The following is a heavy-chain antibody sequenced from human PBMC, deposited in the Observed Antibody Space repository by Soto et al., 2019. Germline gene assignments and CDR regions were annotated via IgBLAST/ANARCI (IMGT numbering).Heavy chain of an antibody. J-gene: IGHJ5*02. V-gene: IGHV4-39*07. Sequence: SETLSLTCTVSGGSITSSNYYWGWIRQPPGKGLEWIGNIYYSGSTYYNPSLKSRVTISVDTSKNQFSLKLSSVTAADTAVYYCAGNTWSRWSPFDPWGQGTLVIVSS. CDR3: AGNTWSRWSPFDP. CDR1: GGSITSSNYY. D-gene: IGHD6-13*01. CDR2: IYYSGST.